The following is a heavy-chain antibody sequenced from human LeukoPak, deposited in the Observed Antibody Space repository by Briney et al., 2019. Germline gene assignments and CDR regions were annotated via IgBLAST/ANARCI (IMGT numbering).Heavy chain of an antibody. Sequence: PGGSLRLSCAASGFTFSSYAMHWVRQAPGEGLEWVAVISYDGSNKYYADSVKGRFTISRDNSKNTLYLQMNSLRAEDTAVYYCASITMVRGVPFRGPIDYWGQGTLVTVSS. CDR2: ISYDGSNK. CDR3: ASITMVRGVPFRGPIDY. V-gene: IGHV3-30-3*01. J-gene: IGHJ4*02. D-gene: IGHD3-10*01. CDR1: GFTFSSYA.